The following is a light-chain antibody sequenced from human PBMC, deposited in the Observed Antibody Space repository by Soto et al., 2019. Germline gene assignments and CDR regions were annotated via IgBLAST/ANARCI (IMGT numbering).Light chain of an antibody. CDR3: QQRSNWPPIT. J-gene: IGKJ5*01. Sequence: EIVLTQSPATLSLSPGERATLSCRASQSVKTFLVWYQQRPGQPPRLLIHDASHRAAGIPARFSGSGFGTDFTLTISSLEPEDAAVYCCQQRSNWPPITFGQGTRLEIK. V-gene: IGKV3-11*01. CDR1: QSVKTF. CDR2: DAS.